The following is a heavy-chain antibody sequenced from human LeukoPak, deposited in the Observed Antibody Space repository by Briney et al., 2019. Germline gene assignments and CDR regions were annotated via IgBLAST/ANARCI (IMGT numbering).Heavy chain of an antibody. Sequence: SETLSLTCTVSGGSISSYYWSWIRQPPGKGLEWIGYIYYSGSTNYNPSLKSRVTISVDTSKNQFSLKLSSVTAADTAVYYCASFPIYCSSTSCPSGYWGQGTLVTVSS. CDR1: GGSISSYY. CDR3: ASFPIYCSSTSCPSGY. J-gene: IGHJ4*02. D-gene: IGHD2-2*01. CDR2: IYYSGST. V-gene: IGHV4-59*01.